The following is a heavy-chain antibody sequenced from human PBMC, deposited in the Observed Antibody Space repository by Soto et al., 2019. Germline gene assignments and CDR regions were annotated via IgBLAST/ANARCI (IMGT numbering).Heavy chain of an antibody. CDR2: ISYDGSNK. CDR1: GFTFSSYA. D-gene: IGHD2-8*01. V-gene: IGHV3-30-3*01. Sequence: QVQLVESGGGVVQPGRSLRLSCAASGFTFSSYAMHWVRQAPGKGLEWVAVISYDGSNKYYADSVKGRFTISRDNSKNTLYLQMNSLRAEDTAVYYCAREREDCTNGVCCYYFDYWGQGTLVTVSS. CDR3: AREREDCTNGVCCYYFDY. J-gene: IGHJ4*02.